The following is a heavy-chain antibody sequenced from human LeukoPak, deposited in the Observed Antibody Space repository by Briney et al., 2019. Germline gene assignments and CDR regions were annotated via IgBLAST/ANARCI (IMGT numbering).Heavy chain of an antibody. CDR1: GFTFSSYA. Sequence: GGSLRLSCAASGFTFSSYAMSWVRQAPGEGLEWVSAISGSGGSTYYADSVKGRFTISRDNSKNTLYLQMNSLRAEDTAVYYCAKAGGYSYGTGDYFDYWGQGTLVTVSS. D-gene: IGHD5-18*01. V-gene: IGHV3-23*01. J-gene: IGHJ4*02. CDR3: AKAGGYSYGTGDYFDY. CDR2: ISGSGGST.